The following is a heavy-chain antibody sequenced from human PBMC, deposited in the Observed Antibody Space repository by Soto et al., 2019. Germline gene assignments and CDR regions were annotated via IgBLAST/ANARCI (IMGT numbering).Heavy chain of an antibody. CDR2: ISAYNGNT. Sequence: ASVKVSCEASGYTFTSYGISWVRQAPGQGLEWMGWISAYNGNTNYAQKLQGRVTMTTDTSTSTAYMELRSLRSDDTAVYYCARVNGDYAFDAFDIWGQGTMVTVSS. D-gene: IGHD4-17*01. CDR1: GYTFTSYG. V-gene: IGHV1-18*01. CDR3: ARVNGDYAFDAFDI. J-gene: IGHJ3*02.